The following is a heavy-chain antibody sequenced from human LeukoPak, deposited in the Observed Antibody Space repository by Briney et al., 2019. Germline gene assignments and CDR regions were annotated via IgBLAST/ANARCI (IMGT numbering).Heavy chain of an antibody. CDR2: IYHSGST. D-gene: IGHD6-19*01. CDR3: ARDIGSGWYSWFDP. Sequence: SETLSLTCTVSYGSISYYYWSWVRQPPGKGLEWIGYIYHSGSTNYNPSLKSRLTISVDTSKTQCSLRLSSVTTADTAVYYCARDIGSGWYSWFDPWGQGTLVTVSS. J-gene: IGHJ5*02. V-gene: IGHV4-59*01. CDR1: YGSISYYY.